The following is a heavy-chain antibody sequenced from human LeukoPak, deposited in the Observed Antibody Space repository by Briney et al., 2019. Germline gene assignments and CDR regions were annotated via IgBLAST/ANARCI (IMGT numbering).Heavy chain of an antibody. D-gene: IGHD5-18*01. CDR1: GGSISSGDYY. CDR3: TGGYSYGYSFDY. J-gene: IGHJ4*02. Sequence: PSKTLSLTCTVSGGSISSGDYYWSWIRQPPGKGLEWIGYIYYSGSTYYNPSLKSRVTISVDTSKNQFSLKLSSVTAADTAVNYCTGGYSYGYSFDYWGQGTLVTVSS. CDR2: IYYSGST. V-gene: IGHV4-30-4*01.